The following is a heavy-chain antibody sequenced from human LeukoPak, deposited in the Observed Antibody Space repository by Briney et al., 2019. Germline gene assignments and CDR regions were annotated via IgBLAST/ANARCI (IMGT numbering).Heavy chain of an antibody. Sequence: SETLSLTCTVAGGSISSYQWRWIRQPPGQGLEWIGYISYSGSTNYNPSLKSRVTISVHTSKNQFSLQLSSVTAADTAVYYCARHLDSYGSWIYEYWGQGTLVTVSS. CDR1: GGSISSYQ. J-gene: IGHJ4*02. V-gene: IGHV4-59*08. CDR2: ISYSGST. CDR3: ARHLDSYGSWIYEY. D-gene: IGHD3-10*01.